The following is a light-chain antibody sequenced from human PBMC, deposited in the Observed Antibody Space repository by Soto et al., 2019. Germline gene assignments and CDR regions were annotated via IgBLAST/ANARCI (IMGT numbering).Light chain of an antibody. J-gene: IGKJ1*01. Sequence: EIVMTQSPATLSVSPGDRATLSCRASQRVGSSLAWSQQKPGQAPRLLIYGASTRATGIPVRFSGSWSETEFTLTISSLQSEDFAVYFCQQYNNWPQTFGQGTKVEIK. CDR2: GAS. CDR1: QRVGSS. V-gene: IGKV3-15*01. CDR3: QQYNNWPQT.